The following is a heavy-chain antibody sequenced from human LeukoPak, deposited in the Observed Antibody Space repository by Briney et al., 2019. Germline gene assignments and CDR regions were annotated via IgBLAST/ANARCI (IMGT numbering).Heavy chain of an antibody. V-gene: IGHV3-21*01. CDR1: GFTFSSYY. D-gene: IGHD3-3*01. J-gene: IGHJ6*03. Sequence: KSGGSLRLSCTASGFTFSSYYMNWVRQAPGKGLEWVSSISSSSSYIYYAGSVKGRFTIARDNAKNSLYLQMNSLRAEDTAVYYCARDPDYDFWSGFRIQVSMDVWGKGTTVTVSS. CDR2: ISSSSSYI. CDR3: ARDPDYDFWSGFRIQVSMDV.